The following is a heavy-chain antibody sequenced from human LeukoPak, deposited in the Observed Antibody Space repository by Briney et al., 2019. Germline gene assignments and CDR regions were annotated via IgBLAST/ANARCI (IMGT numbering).Heavy chain of an antibody. CDR2: IYYSGST. Sequence: SQTLSLTCTVSGGSISRGDYYWSWIRQPPGKGLEWIGYIYYSGSTYYNPSRKSRVTISVDTSKNQFSLKLSSVTAADTAVYYCARVTSRPLGVGYWGQGTLVTVSS. CDR3: ARVTSRPLGVGY. V-gene: IGHV4-30-4*08. J-gene: IGHJ4*02. D-gene: IGHD1-26*01. CDR1: GGSISRGDYY.